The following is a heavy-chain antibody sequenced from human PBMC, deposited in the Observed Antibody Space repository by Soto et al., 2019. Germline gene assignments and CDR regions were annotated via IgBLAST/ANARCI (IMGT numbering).Heavy chain of an antibody. V-gene: IGHV2-26*01. J-gene: IGHJ3*02. Sequence: QVTLKESGTVLVKPTETLTLTCTVSGFSLSNARMGVSWIRQPPGKALEWLAHIFSNDEKSYSTSLKSRLTISKDTSKSQVVLTMTNMDPVDTATYYCAQIPLDGYNYAFDIWGQGTMVTVSS. CDR1: GFSLSNARMG. CDR3: AQIPLDGYNYAFDI. CDR2: IFSNDEK. D-gene: IGHD5-12*01.